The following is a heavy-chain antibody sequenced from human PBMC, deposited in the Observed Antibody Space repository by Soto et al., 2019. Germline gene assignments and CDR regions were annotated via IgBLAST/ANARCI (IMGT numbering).Heavy chain of an antibody. V-gene: IGHV3-74*01. CDR2: INSDGSST. CDR1: GFTFSSYW. D-gene: IGHD1-7*01. CDR3: ARAGTTYYYYYMDV. Sequence: GGSLRLSCAASGFTFSSYWMHWVRQAPGKGLVWVSRINSDGSSTSYADSVKGRFTISRDNAKNTLYLQMNSLRAEDTAVYYCARAGTTYYYYYMDVWGKGTTVTVSS. J-gene: IGHJ6*03.